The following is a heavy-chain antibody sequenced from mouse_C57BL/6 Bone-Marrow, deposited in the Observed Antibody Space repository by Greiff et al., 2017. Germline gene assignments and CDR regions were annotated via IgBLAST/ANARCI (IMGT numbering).Heavy chain of an antibody. V-gene: IGHV1-81*01. CDR3: AIYDCYFPWFAY. D-gene: IGHD2-3*01. J-gene: IGHJ3*01. CDR1: GYTFTSYG. Sequence: QVQLQQSGAELARPGASVKLSCKASGYTFTSYGISWVKQRTGQGLEWIGEIYPRSGNTYYNEKFKGKATLTADKSSSTAYMELRSLTSEDSAVYFCAIYDCYFPWFAYWGQGTLVTVSA. CDR2: IYPRSGNT.